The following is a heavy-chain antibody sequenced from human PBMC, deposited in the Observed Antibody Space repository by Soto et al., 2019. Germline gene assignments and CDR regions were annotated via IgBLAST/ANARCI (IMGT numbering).Heavy chain of an antibody. D-gene: IGHD4-17*01. J-gene: IGHJ4*02. CDR3: ARSSHSTVTTFAY. Sequence: QVQLQESGPGLVKPSQTLSLTCTVSGGSISSGGYYWSWIRQHPGKGLEWIGYIYYSGSTYYNPSLQSRVTISVDTSKNQFALKLSSVTAADTAVYYCARSSHSTVTTFAYWGQGTLVTVSS. CDR2: IYYSGST. CDR1: GGSISSGGYY. V-gene: IGHV4-31*03.